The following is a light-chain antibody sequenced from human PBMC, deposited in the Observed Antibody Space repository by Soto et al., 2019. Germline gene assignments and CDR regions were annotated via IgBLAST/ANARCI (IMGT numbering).Light chain of an antibody. CDR1: QSVRSN. J-gene: IGKJ1*01. CDR2: GAS. CDR3: QQYNNWPPTWT. Sequence: EIVMTQSPATLSVSPGERATLSCRASQSVRSNLAWYQQKPGQAPRLLIYGASTRATGIPARFSGSGSRTEFTLTISGLQSEDFAVYYCQQYNNWPPTWTFGQGTKVEIK. V-gene: IGKV3-15*01.